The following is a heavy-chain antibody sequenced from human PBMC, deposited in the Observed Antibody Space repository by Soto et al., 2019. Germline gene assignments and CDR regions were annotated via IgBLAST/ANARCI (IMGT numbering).Heavy chain of an antibody. J-gene: IGHJ4*02. V-gene: IGHV4-31*03. CDR1: GGSISSYGYY. D-gene: IGHD5-12*01. Sequence: SETLSLTCTVSGGSISSYGYYWTWIRQHPGKGLEWIGYIYYSGTTYFNPSLKSRLTMSVDTSKNQFSLYLQMNSLTVEDTAVYYCARGTDRLIVTTTRTDFWGQGTLVTVSS. CDR2: IYYSGTT. CDR3: ARGTDRLIVTTTRTDF.